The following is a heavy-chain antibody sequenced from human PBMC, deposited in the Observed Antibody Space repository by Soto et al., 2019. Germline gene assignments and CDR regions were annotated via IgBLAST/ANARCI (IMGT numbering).Heavy chain of an antibody. CDR3: AREQATATTEGVDF. CDR1: GYTFSDYY. J-gene: IGHJ4*02. Sequence: ASVKVSCKASGYTFSDYYIHWVRQAPGQGLEWMGWINPNSGGTKYAPKFQGGVTMTRDTSITTAYMELSRLRSGDTAVYYCAREQATATTEGVDFWGQGTLVTVSS. D-gene: IGHD1-1*01. V-gene: IGHV1-2*02. CDR2: INPNSGGT.